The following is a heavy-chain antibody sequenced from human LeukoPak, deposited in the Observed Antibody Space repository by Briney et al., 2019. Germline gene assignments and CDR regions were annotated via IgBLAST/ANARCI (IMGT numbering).Heavy chain of an antibody. J-gene: IGHJ4*02. CDR1: GFTFSSYA. D-gene: IGHD3-22*01. V-gene: IGHV3-23*01. Sequence: GGSLRLPCAASGFTFSSYAMSWVRQAPGKGLEWVSAISGSGGSTYYADSVKGRFTISRDNSKNTLYLQMNSLRAEDTAVYYCAKGFNYYDSSGYYREIDYWGQGTLVTVSS. CDR2: ISGSGGST. CDR3: AKGFNYYDSSGYYREIDY.